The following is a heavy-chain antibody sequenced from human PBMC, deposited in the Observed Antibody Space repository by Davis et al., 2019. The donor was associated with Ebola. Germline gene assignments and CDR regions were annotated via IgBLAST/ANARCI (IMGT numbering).Heavy chain of an antibody. CDR2: INPNSGGT. J-gene: IGHJ6*04. V-gene: IGHV1-2*06. Sequence: VSVKVSCKASGYTFTEYYIHWVRQAPGQGLEWMGRINPNSGGTSYAQKFQGRVTMTGDTSIATAYMEVSSLRSDDTAVFYCAREPINYYHGMDVWGTGTTVTVSS. CDR3: AREPINYYHGMDV. CDR1: GYTFTEYY.